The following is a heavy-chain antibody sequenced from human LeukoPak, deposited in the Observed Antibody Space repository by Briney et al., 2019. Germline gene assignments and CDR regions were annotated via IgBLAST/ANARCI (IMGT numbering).Heavy chain of an antibody. J-gene: IGHJ4*02. CDR3: AKLDYYDSSGYYSPPFDY. CDR2: ISNSGGST. V-gene: IGHV3-23*01. Sequence: GGSLRLSCAASGFTFSSYAMSWVRQAPGKGLEWVSAISNSGGSTYYADSVKGRFTISRDNSKNTLYLQMNSLRAEDTAVYYCAKLDYYDSSGYYSPPFDYWGQGTLVTVSS. CDR1: GFTFSSYA. D-gene: IGHD3-22*01.